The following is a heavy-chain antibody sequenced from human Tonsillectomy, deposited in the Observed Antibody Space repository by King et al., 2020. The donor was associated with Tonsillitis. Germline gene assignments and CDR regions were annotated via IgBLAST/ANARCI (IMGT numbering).Heavy chain of an antibody. Sequence: VQLVESGGGLVQPGGSLRLSCTASGFTFSTYCMHWVRQAPGKGLVWVTRINRDGSSTTYADSVKGRFTISRDNAKNTLYLQMNSLRAEDTAVYYCAGGAVVNSPFDSGAQGPRVTVSS. CDR2: INRDGSST. CDR1: GFTFSTYC. V-gene: IGHV3-74*01. D-gene: IGHD4-23*01. J-gene: IGHJ4*02. CDR3: AGGAVVNSPFDS.